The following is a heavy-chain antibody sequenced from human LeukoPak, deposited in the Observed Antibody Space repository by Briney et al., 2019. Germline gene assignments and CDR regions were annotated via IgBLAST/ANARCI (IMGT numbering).Heavy chain of an antibody. D-gene: IGHD3-22*01. J-gene: IGHJ4*02. V-gene: IGHV3-66*02. CDR1: GFTVSGNY. CDR2: IYSGGST. Sequence: PGGSQRLSCAASGFTVSGNYMSWVRQAPGKGQEWVSVIYSGGSTYYAGSVRGRFTISRDNSKNTLYLQMNNLRPEDTAVYYCAVVIQPSRASDYWGQGTLVTVSS. CDR3: AVVIQPSRASDY.